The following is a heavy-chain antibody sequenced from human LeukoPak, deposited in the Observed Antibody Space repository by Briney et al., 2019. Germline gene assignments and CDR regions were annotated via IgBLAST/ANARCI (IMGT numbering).Heavy chain of an antibody. Sequence: SETLSLTCTVSGGSISSSYWSWIRQPPGKGLEWIGYIYYTGSTTYNPSLKSRVTISVDTSKNQFSLKLRSVTAADTAVYYCARSISRNDYGDYGVLDYWGQGTLVTVSS. D-gene: IGHD4-17*01. J-gene: IGHJ4*02. CDR2: IYYTGST. CDR1: GGSISSSY. V-gene: IGHV4-59*01. CDR3: ARSISRNDYGDYGVLDY.